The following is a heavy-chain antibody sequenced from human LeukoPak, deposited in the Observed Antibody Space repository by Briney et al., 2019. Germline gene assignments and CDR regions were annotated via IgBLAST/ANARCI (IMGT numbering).Heavy chain of an antibody. J-gene: IGHJ4*02. CDR2: IIPVFGTA. Sequence: ASVKVSCKAPGYTFTSYAISWVRQAPGQGLEWMGGIIPVFGTANYAQKFQGRVTITADESTSTAYMELSSLRSEDTAVYYCARASPPICYDSSGYPLYYFDYWGQGTLVTVSS. CDR1: GYTFTSYA. D-gene: IGHD3-22*01. V-gene: IGHV1-69*13. CDR3: ARASPPICYDSSGYPLYYFDY.